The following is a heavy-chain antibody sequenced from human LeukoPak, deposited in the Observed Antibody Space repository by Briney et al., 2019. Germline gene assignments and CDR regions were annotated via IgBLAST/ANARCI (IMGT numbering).Heavy chain of an antibody. CDR1: GGSISSCY. D-gene: IGHD4-17*01. J-gene: IGHJ5*02. Sequence: SETLSLTCTVSGGSISSCYWSWIRQPPGKRLEWSGYIYHSGSTNYNSSLQSRVTLSVDTSRNQFSLKLSSVTAADTAVYYCARQTTEGFDPWGQGVLVTVSS. CDR2: IYHSGST. CDR3: ARQTTEGFDP. V-gene: IGHV4-59*08.